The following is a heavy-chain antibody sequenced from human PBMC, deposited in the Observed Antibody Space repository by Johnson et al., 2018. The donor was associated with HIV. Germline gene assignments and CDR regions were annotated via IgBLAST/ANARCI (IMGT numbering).Heavy chain of an antibody. CDR3: ARDFMYAFDI. D-gene: IGHD3-10*02. Sequence: QVQLVESGGGVVQPGRSLRLSCAASGFTFSNYAMHWVRQAPGKGLEWVAVIWYDGSNKYYADSVKGRFTISRDNSKNTLNVQMHSLRVDDTAVYYCARDFMYAFDIWGQGTMVTVSS. CDR1: GFTFSNYA. V-gene: IGHV3-33*01. CDR2: IWYDGSNK. J-gene: IGHJ3*02.